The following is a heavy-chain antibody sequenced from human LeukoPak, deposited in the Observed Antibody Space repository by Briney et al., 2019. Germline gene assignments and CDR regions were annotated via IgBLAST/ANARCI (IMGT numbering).Heavy chain of an antibody. Sequence: PGGSLRLSCAASGFTFSSYAMHWVRQAPGKGLEWVAVISYDGSNKYYADSVKGRFTISRDNSKNTLYLQMNSLRAEDTAVYYCARDPSDMGVDYWGQGTLVTASS. CDR1: GFTFSSYA. CDR3: ARDPSDMGVDY. J-gene: IGHJ4*02. V-gene: IGHV3-30-3*01. CDR2: ISYDGSNK. D-gene: IGHD3-16*01.